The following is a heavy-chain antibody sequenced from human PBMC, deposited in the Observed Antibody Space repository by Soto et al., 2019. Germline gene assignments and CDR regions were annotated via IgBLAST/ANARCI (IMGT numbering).Heavy chain of an antibody. D-gene: IGHD1-1*01. V-gene: IGHV3-21*01. J-gene: IGHJ4*02. CDR2: ISPTSGAI. CDR1: GFTFSDYS. CDR3: ARGSAHIQVQAFDY. Sequence: EVHLVESGGGLVKSGGSLRVSCTASGFTFSDYSMHWVRQAPGKGLEWVSSISPTSGAIYYADSVKGRFTISRDNAKKSLFLQINSLRAEDTDVYSCARGSAHIQVQAFDYWGQGTLVTVSS.